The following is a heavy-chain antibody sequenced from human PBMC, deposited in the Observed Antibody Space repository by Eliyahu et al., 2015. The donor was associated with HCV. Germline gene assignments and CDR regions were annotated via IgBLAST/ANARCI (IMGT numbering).Heavy chain of an antibody. CDR1: GGSISSYY. V-gene: IGHV4-59*01. J-gene: IGHJ6*02. Sequence: QVQLQESGPGLVKPSETLSLTCTVSGGSISSYYWSWIRQPPGKGLEWIGYIYYSGSTNYNPSLKSRVTISVDTSKNQFSLKLSSVTAADTAVYYCARQDRRRCSSTSCYTPYYYYGMDVWGQGTTVTVSS. D-gene: IGHD2-2*02. CDR2: IYYSGST. CDR3: ARQDRRRCSSTSCYTPYYYYGMDV.